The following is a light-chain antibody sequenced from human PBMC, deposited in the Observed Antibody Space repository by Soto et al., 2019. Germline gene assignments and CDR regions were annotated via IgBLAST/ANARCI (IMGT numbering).Light chain of an antibody. CDR1: QGISTY. V-gene: IGKV1-39*01. CDR2: DVS. Sequence: DIQMTQSPSSLSASVGDRVTITCRASQGISTYLVWYQQRQGRAPKLLIYDVSSLLSGVPSRFSGSGSGTDFTLTISSLQPEDFATYYCQQSYRTPYTFGQGTKLETK. J-gene: IGKJ2*01. CDR3: QQSYRTPYT.